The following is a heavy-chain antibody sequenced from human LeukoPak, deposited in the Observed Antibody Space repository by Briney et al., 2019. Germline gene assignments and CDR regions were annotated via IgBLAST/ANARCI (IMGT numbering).Heavy chain of an antibody. CDR2: MRVDGSDI. V-gene: IGHV3-7*04. CDR3: ARGRGWTYDS. CDR1: GFTFTNDF. J-gene: IGHJ5*02. D-gene: IGHD3-16*01. Sequence: GGSLRLSCAASGFTFTNDFMTWVRQAPGKGLEWVANMRVDGSDIHYADSVKGRFTISSDNARNSLYLQMNTLRADDTAVYFCARGRGWTYDSWGRGTLVTVSS.